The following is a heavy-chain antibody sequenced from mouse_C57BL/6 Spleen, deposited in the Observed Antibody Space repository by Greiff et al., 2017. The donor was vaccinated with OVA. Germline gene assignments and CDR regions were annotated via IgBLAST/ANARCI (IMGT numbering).Heavy chain of an antibody. D-gene: IGHD2-4*01. CDR2: INPSNGGT. Sequence: QVQLQQPGTELVKPGASVKLSCKASGYTFSSYWMHWVKQRPGQGLEWIGNINPSNGGTNYNEKFKSKATLTVDKSSSTAYMQLSSLTSEDSAVYYCARYLYDYDGFEYWGQGTTLTVSS. V-gene: IGHV1-53*01. CDR1: GYTFSSYW. J-gene: IGHJ2*01. CDR3: ARYLYDYDGFEY.